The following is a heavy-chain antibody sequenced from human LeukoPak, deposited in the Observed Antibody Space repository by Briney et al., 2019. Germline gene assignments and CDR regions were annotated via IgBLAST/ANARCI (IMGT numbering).Heavy chain of an antibody. D-gene: IGHD3-22*01. CDR2: INHSGST. J-gene: IGHJ4*02. V-gene: IGHV4-34*01. Sequence: SETLSLTCAVYGGSFSGYYWSWLRQPPGKGLEWIGEINHSGSTNYNPSLTSRVTISVDTSKNQFSLKLSSVTAADTAVYYCARSLRDTHYYDSSGYYPGDYWGQGTLVTVSS. CDR1: GGSFSGYY. CDR3: ARSLRDTHYYDSSGYYPGDY.